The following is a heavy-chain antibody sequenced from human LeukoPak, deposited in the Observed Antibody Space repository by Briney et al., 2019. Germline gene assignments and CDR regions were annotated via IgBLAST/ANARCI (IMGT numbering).Heavy chain of an antibody. CDR3: AKSGFVVVPAALFDY. Sequence: TGGSLRLSCAASGFTFSSYGMHWVRQAPGKGLEWVAVISYDGSNKYYADSVKGRFTISRDNSKNTLYLQMNSLRAEDMALYYCAKSGFVVVPAALFDYWGQGTLVTVSS. J-gene: IGHJ4*02. V-gene: IGHV3-30*18. CDR1: GFTFSSYG. D-gene: IGHD2-2*01. CDR2: ISYDGSNK.